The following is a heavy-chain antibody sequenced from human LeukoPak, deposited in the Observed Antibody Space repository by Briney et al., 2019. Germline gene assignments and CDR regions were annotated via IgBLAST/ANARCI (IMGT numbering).Heavy chain of an antibody. CDR3: AELGITMIGGV. CDR2: ISGSGGST. J-gene: IGHJ6*04. CDR1: GFTFSSFG. Sequence: GGSLRLSCAASGFTFSSFGMSWVRQAPGKGLEWVSAISGSGGSTYYPDSVKGRFTISRDNAKNSLYLQMNSLRAEDTAVYYCAELGITMIGGVWGKGTTVTISS. V-gene: IGHV3-23*01. D-gene: IGHD3-10*02.